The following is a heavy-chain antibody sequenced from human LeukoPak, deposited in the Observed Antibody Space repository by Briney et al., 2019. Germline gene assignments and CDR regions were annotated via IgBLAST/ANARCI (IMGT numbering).Heavy chain of an antibody. CDR1: GLTVTDNY. J-gene: IGHJ5*01. Sequence: PGGSLRLSCAVSGLTVTDNYMSWVRQAPGKGLEWVSVIYPDGSTYHADSVKGRFTISRDNSKNTLFLQMNTLRADDTAVYHCVKDSLRCREGFGSWGQGTLVTVSS. D-gene: IGHD3-10*01. CDR3: VKDSLRCREGFGS. V-gene: IGHV3-53*01. CDR2: IYPDGST.